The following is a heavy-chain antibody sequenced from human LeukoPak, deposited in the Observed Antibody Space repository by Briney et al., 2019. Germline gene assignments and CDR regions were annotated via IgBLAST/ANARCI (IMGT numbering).Heavy chain of an antibody. CDR2: IYYSGST. Sequence: SETLSLTCTVSGGSISSHFWSWIRQPPGKGLEWIAYIYYSGSTNYNPSLKSRVTISVDTSKNQFSLKLSSVTAADTAVYYCARGGSYGYAKGRNSYGMDVWGQGTTVTVSS. V-gene: IGHV4-59*11. CDR3: ARGGSYGYAKGRNSYGMDV. CDR1: GGSISSHF. J-gene: IGHJ6*02. D-gene: IGHD5-18*01.